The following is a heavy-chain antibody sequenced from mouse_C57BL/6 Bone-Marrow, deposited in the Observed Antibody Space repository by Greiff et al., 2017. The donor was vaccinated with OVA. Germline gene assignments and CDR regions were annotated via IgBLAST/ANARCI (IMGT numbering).Heavy chain of an antibody. CDR1: GYTFRSYG. V-gene: IGHV1-81*01. CDR3: ARQPYDGGRERLSMDY. Sequence: QVQLQQSGAELARPGASVKLSCKASGYTFRSYGISWVKQRTGQGLEWIGEIYPRSGNTYYNEKFKGKATLTADKSSSTAYMELRSLTSEDSAVYFCARQPYDGGRERLSMDYWGQGTSVTVSS. J-gene: IGHJ4*01. D-gene: IGHD2-12*01. CDR2: IYPRSGNT.